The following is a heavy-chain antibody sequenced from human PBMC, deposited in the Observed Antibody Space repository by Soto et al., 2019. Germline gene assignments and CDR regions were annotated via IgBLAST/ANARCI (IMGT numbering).Heavy chain of an antibody. Sequence: GGSLRLSCAASGFTFSSYAMSWVRQAPGKGLEWVSAISGSGGSTYYADSVKGRFTISRDNSKNTLYLQMNSLRAEDTAVYYCAKDDYCSGGSCHTDYWGQGTLVTVSS. V-gene: IGHV3-23*01. J-gene: IGHJ4*02. CDR2: ISGSGGST. CDR1: GFTFSSYA. CDR3: AKDDYCSGGSCHTDY. D-gene: IGHD2-15*01.